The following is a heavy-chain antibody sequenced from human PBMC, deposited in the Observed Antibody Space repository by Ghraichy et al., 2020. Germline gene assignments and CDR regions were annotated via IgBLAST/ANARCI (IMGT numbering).Heavy chain of an antibody. CDR3: AKGNNFLHYGDFDY. V-gene: IGHV3-30*18. D-gene: IGHD4-17*01. J-gene: IGHJ4*02. CDR1: GFTFSSYG. Sequence: GGSLRLSCAASGFTFSSYGMHWVRQAPGKGLEWVAVISYDGSNKYYADSVKGRFTISRDNSKNTLYLQMNSLRAEDTAVYYCAKGNNFLHYGDFDYWGQETLVTVSS. CDR2: ISYDGSNK.